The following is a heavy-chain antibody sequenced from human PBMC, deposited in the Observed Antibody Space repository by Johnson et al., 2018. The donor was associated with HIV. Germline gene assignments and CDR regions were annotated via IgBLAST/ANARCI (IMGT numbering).Heavy chain of an antibody. CDR1: GLTVSGNY. J-gene: IGHJ3*02. CDR2: IFSGGST. V-gene: IGHV3-66*01. CDR3: ARGTEGDGAFDI. D-gene: IGHD1-1*01. Sequence: VQVVESGGGLVQPGRSLRLSCAASGLTVSGNYMTWVRQAPGKGLEWVSVIFSGGSTYYAGSVHGRFTISRDNAKNSLYLQMNSLRAEDTAVYYCARGTEGDGAFDIWGQGTMVTVSS.